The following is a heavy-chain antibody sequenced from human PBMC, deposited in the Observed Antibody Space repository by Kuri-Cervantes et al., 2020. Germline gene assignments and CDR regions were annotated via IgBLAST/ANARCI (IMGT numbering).Heavy chain of an antibody. CDR1: GYTFTGYY. Sequence: ASVKVSCKASGYTFTGYYMHWVRQAPGQGLEWMGWINPNSGNTNYAQKLQGRVTMTTDTSTSTAYMELRSLRSDDTAVYYCARGLVGAALQHPYYYYGMDVWGQGTTVTVSS. CDR3: ARGLVGAALQHPYYYYGMDV. J-gene: IGHJ6*02. V-gene: IGHV1-18*04. D-gene: IGHD1-26*01. CDR2: INPNSGNT.